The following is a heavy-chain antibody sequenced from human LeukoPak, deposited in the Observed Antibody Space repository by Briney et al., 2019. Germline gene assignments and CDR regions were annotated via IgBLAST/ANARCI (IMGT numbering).Heavy chain of an antibody. CDR3: AKDSELFYYGFGTDY. CDR2: INPNSGDT. J-gene: IGHJ4*02. D-gene: IGHD3-10*01. V-gene: IGHV1-2*02. Sequence: GASVKVSCKASGYTFTGYYMHWVRQAPGQGLEWMGWINPNSGDTLYAQKLHDRVSMTRDTSVNTAYMELSSLTSDDTAVYYCAKDSELFYYGFGTDYWGQGTPVTVSS. CDR1: GYTFTGYY.